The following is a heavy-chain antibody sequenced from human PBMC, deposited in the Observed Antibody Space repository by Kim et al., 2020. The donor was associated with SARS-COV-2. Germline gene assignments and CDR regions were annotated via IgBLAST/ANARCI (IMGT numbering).Heavy chain of an antibody. CDR3: ARDPQRRDAYNHDY. CDR2: IDNIYGST. CDR1: RFIFSDYS. Sequence: GGSLRLSCSVSRFIFSDYSMSWIRQAPGKGLEWIAHIDNIYGSTNYADSVKGRFTISRDNAKNSLYLEMNSLTPDDTALYYCARDPQRRDAYNHDYWGQGTLVTVSS. V-gene: IGHV3-11*05. D-gene: IGHD1-1*01. J-gene: IGHJ4*02.